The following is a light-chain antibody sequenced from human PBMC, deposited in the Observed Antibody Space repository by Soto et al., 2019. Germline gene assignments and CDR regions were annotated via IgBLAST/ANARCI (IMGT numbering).Light chain of an antibody. CDR1: KLGNKY. J-gene: IGLJ1*01. V-gene: IGLV3-1*01. CDR3: QAWDSSTEGV. CDR2: QDT. Sequence: YELTQPPSVSVSPGQTASITCSGDKLGNKYACWYQQKPGQSPVLVIYQDTKRPSGIPERFSGSNSGNTATLTISGTQAMDEADYYCQAWDSSTEGVFGTGTKVTVL.